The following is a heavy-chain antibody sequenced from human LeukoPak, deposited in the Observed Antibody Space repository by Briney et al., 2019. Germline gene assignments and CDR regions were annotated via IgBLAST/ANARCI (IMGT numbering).Heavy chain of an antibody. J-gene: IGHJ4*02. CDR1: GGSFSGYY. CDR2: INHSGST. D-gene: IGHD6-19*01. CDR3: ASSRGWFSDY. Sequence: SETLSLTCAVYGGSFSGYYWSWIRQPPGKGLEWIGEINHSGSTNYNPSLKSRVTISVDTSKNQFSLKLSSVTAADTAVYYCASSRGWFSDYWGQGTLVTVSS. V-gene: IGHV4-34*01.